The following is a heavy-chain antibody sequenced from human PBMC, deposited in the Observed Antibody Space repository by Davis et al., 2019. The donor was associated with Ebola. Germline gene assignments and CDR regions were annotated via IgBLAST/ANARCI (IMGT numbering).Heavy chain of an antibody. D-gene: IGHD4-17*01. CDR2: IVVGSGNT. J-gene: IGHJ4*02. Sequence: SVKVSCKASGFTFTSSAVQWVRQARGQRLEWIGWIVVGSGNTNYAQKFQERVTITRDTSTSTVYMELSSLRSEDTAVYYCARDRYGDYETPFDYWGQGTLVTVSS. CDR3: ARDRYGDYETPFDY. CDR1: GFTFTSSA. V-gene: IGHV1-58*01.